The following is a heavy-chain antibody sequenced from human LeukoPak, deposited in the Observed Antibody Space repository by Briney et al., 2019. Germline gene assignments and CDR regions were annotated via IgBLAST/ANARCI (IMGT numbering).Heavy chain of an antibody. CDR3: ARSNRTYYDFWSGSYYYGMDV. J-gene: IGHJ6*02. Sequence: PSETLSLTCTVSGASISSYYWSWIRQPPGKGLEWIGYIYYSGSTNYNPSLKSRVTISVDTSKNQFSLKLSSVTAADTAVYYCARSNRTYYDFWSGSYYYGMDVWGQGTTVTVSS. CDR1: GASISSYY. CDR2: IYYSGST. V-gene: IGHV4-59*01. D-gene: IGHD3-3*01.